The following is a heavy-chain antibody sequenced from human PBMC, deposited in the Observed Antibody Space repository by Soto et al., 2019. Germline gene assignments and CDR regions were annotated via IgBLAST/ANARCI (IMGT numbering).Heavy chain of an antibody. J-gene: IGHJ5*02. CDR1: GYSISSGYY. CDR3: ARDFRRFDP. D-gene: IGHD3-10*01. CDR2: IYHSGIT. V-gene: IGHV4-38-2*02. Sequence: PSETLSLTCAVSGYSISSGYYWGWIRQPPVKGLEWIGSIYHSGITYYNPSLKSRVTISVDTSKNQFSLKLSSVTAADTAVYYCARDFRRFDPWGQGTLVTVSS.